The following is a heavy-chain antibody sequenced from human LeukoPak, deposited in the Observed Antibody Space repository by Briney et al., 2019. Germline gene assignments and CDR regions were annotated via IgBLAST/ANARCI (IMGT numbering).Heavy chain of an antibody. CDR2: IYYSGST. V-gene: IGHV4-61*01. CDR3: AREEGVRGVPLFDP. Sequence: KPSETLSLTCTASGGSVSSGSYYWSWIRQPPGKGLEWIGYIYYSGSTNYNPSLKSRVTISVDTSKNQFSLKLSSVTAADTAVYYCAREEGVRGVPLFDPWGQGTLVTVSS. D-gene: IGHD3-10*01. J-gene: IGHJ5*02. CDR1: GGSVSSGSYY.